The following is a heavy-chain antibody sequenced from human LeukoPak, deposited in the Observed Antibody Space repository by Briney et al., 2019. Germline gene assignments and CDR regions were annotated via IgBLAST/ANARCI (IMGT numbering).Heavy chain of an antibody. CDR2: IKSKTDGGTT. J-gene: IGHJ1*01. CDR3: TARYCRSTSCYGEYFQR. D-gene: IGHD2-2*01. CDR1: GFTFSNAW. V-gene: IGHV3-15*01. Sequence: PGGSLRLSCAASGFTFSNAWMSWVRQAPGKGLEWVGRIKSKTDGGTTDYAAPVKGRSTISRDDSKNTLYLQMNSLKTEDTAVYYCTARYCRSTSCYGEYFQRWGQGTLVTVSS.